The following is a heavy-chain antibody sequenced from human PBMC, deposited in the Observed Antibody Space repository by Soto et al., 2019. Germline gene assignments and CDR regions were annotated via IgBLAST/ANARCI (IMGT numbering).Heavy chain of an antibody. V-gene: IGHV3-48*01. D-gene: IGHD3-16*01. CDR1: GFTFSSYS. CDR3: ARDLWGVGVRGP. Sequence: EVQLVESGGGLVQPGGSLRLSCAASGFTFSSYSMNWVRQAPGKGLKWVSYISTSSSTIYYADSVKGRFTISRDNAKNSVFLQMNSRRAEDTAVYYCARDLWGVGVRGPWGQGTLVTVSS. CDR2: ISTSSSTI. J-gene: IGHJ5*02.